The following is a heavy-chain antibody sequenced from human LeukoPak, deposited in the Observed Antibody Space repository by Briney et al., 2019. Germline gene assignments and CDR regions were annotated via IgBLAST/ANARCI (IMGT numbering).Heavy chain of an antibody. CDR3: ARHQHYYGSGSYSGIDY. J-gene: IGHJ4*02. D-gene: IGHD3-10*01. V-gene: IGHV5-51*01. Sequence: GESLKISCKGSGYSFTSYWIGWVRQMPGKGLEWMGIIYPGDSDTRYSPSFQGQVTLSADKSISTAYLQWSSLKASDTAMYYCARHQHYYGSGSYSGIDYWGQGTLVTVSS. CDR1: GYSFTSYW. CDR2: IYPGDSDT.